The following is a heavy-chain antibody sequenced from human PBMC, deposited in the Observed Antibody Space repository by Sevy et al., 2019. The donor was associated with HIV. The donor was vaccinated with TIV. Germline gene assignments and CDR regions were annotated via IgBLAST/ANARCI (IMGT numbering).Heavy chain of an antibody. CDR1: GFTFSSYS. Sequence: GGFLRLSCAASGFTFSSYSMNWVRQAPGKGLEWVSSISSSSSYIYYADSVKGRFTISRDNAKNSLYLQMNSLRAEDTAVYYCARSKRRQQLVPWYFDLWGRGTLVTVSS. CDR3: ARSKRRQQLVPWYFDL. D-gene: IGHD6-13*01. CDR2: ISSSSSYI. V-gene: IGHV3-21*01. J-gene: IGHJ2*01.